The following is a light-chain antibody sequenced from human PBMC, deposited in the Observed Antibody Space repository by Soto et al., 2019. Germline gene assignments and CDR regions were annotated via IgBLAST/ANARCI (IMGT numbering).Light chain of an antibody. J-gene: IGKJ3*01. CDR2: AAS. CDR1: QSVASSY. Sequence: EIVLTQSPGTLSLSPGERATLSCGASQSVASSYFAWYQQKPGQAPRLLIYAASTRHTGIPDRFNGSGSGTDFVLTINRLEPEDFAVYYCQQYDGAPLTFGPGTKVDI. CDR3: QQYDGAPLT. V-gene: IGKV3-20*01.